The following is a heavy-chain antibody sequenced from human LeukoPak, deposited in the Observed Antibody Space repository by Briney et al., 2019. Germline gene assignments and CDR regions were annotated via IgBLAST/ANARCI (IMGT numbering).Heavy chain of an antibody. J-gene: IGHJ3*02. CDR3: ASLHSSGYDSFDI. CDR2: TYYRSKWYN. V-gene: IGHV6-1*01. Sequence: SQTLSLTCVISGDTISSNSAAWNWIRQSPSRGLEWLGRTYYRSKWYNDYAVSVKSRITINRDTSKNQFSLQLNSVTPEDTAVYYCASLHSSGYDSFDIWGQGIMVTVS. D-gene: IGHD3-22*01. CDR1: GDTISSNSAA.